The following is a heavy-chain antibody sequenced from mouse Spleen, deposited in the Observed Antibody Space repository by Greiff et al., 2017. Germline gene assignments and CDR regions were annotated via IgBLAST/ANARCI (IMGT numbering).Heavy chain of an antibody. V-gene: IGHV1-4*01. J-gene: IGHJ4*01. D-gene: IGHD2-4*01. CDR3: SMITTDYYAMDY. CDR2: INPSSGYT. CDR1: GYTFTSYT. Sequence: QVQLKESGAELARPGASVKMSCKASGYTFTSYTMHWVKQRPGQGLEWIGYINPSSGYTKYNQKFKDKATLTADKSSSTAYMQLSSLTSEDSAVYYCSMITTDYYAMDYWGQGTSVTVSS.